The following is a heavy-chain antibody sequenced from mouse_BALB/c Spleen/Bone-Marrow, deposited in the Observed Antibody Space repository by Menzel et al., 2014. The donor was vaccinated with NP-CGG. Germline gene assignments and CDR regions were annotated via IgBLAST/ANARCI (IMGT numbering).Heavy chain of an antibody. CDR2: IWWDDDK. V-gene: IGHV8-8*01. CDR3: ARIAHYYGYVY. J-gene: IGHJ2*01. CDR1: GFSLTTSGMG. D-gene: IGHD1-2*01. Sequence: QVTLKVCGPGILQPSQTLSLTCSFSGFSLTTSGMGVGWIRQPSGKGLEWLAHIWWDDDKRYSPALKSRLTISKDTSSNQVFLKIASVDTADTATYYCARIAHYYGYVYWGQGTTLTVSS.